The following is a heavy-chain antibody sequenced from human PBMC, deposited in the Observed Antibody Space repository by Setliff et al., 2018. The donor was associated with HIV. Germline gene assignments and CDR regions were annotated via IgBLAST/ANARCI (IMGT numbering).Heavy chain of an antibody. CDR2: IYYGGST. V-gene: IGHV4-39*01. CDR1: GGSISSGSYY. J-gene: IGHJ6*03. D-gene: IGHD6-13*01. CDR3: ARHKDPPGSRWIFYYYYMDL. Sequence: SETLSLTCTVSGGSISSGSYYWSWIRQPAGKRLEWLGSIYYGGSTSYNPSLSSRLTISVDTSKNQVSLRLSSVTAADTGVYYCARHKDPPGSRWIFYYYYMDLWGGGTTVTVSS.